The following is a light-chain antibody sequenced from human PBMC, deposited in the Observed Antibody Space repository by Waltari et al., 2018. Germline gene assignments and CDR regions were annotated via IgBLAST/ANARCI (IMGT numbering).Light chain of an antibody. CDR1: QSISIN. CDR3: QQYDNWPPWT. CDR2: AAS. J-gene: IGKJ1*01. Sequence: EIAMTQSPVTLSVSPGDTATLPCRASQSISINLAWYQQKPGQAPRLLISAASTRASGIPARFSGSGSGTEFTLTISSLQSEDFAVYYCQQYDNWPPWTFGQGTKVEI. V-gene: IGKV3-15*01.